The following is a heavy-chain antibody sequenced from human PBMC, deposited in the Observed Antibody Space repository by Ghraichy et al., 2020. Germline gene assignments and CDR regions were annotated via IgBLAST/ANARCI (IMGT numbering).Heavy chain of an antibody. CDR3: ARGYDYYDFWSGYYGFDP. J-gene: IGHJ5*02. CDR1: GGSISSYY. CDR2: IYYSGST. D-gene: IGHD3-3*01. V-gene: IGHV4-59*01. Sequence: SETLSITCTVSGGSISSYYWSWIRQPPGKGLEWIGYIYYSGSTNYNPSLKSRVTISVDTSKNQFSLKLSSVTAADTAVYYCARGYDYYDFWSGYYGFDPWGQGTLVTVSS.